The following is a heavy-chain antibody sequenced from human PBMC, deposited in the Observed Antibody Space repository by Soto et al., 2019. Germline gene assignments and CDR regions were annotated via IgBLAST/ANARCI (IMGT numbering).Heavy chain of an antibody. CDR1: GGSISSYY. D-gene: IGHD1-26*01. CDR3: ARGWELPTYYFDY. CDR2: IYYSGST. J-gene: IGHJ4*02. Sequence: PSETLSLTCTVSGGSISSYYWSWIRQPPGKGLEWIGYIYYSGSTNYNPSLKSRVTISVDTSKNQFSLKLSSVTAADTAVYYCARGWELPTYYFDYWGQGTLVTVSS. V-gene: IGHV4-59*01.